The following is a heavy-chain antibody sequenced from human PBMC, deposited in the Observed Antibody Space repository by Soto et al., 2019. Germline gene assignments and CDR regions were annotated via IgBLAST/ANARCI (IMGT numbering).Heavy chain of an antibody. J-gene: IGHJ4*02. Sequence: GGSLRLSCEASGFTFSKYAMIWVRQAPGKGQEWVSGITGSGTSTYYADSVKGRFTISRDNSRDTLFLQMNSLTADDTAVYYCAKATTNGGWFNPFDSWGQGALVTVSS. D-gene: IGHD6-19*01. CDR3: AKATTNGGWFNPFDS. V-gene: IGHV3-23*01. CDR1: GFTFSKYA. CDR2: ITGSGTST.